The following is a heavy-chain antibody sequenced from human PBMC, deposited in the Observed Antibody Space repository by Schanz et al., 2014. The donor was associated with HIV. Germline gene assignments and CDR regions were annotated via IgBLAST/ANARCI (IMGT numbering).Heavy chain of an antibody. CDR3: AKDMGSGSYETFDI. J-gene: IGHJ3*02. D-gene: IGHD1-26*01. V-gene: IGHV3-9*01. CDR2: ISWNSGSI. CDR1: GFSFDDYA. Sequence: EVQLVESGGCLVQPCRSLRLSCAASGFSFDDYAMHWVRQAPGKGLEWVSGISWNSGSIGYADSVKGRFTISRDNAKNSLYLQMNSLRAEDTALYYCAKDMGSGSYETFDIWGQGTMVTVSS.